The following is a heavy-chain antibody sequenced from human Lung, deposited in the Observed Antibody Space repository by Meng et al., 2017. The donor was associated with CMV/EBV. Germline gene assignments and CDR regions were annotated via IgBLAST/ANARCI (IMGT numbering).Heavy chain of an antibody. V-gene: IGHV4-39*01. J-gene: IGHJ4*02. Sequence: SETLSPTCTVAGGSVKNILYYWGWVREPPGKGLEWIGTVYYNGNTYYNPSLKSRVSMTTDTSKNQFSLKLSSVAAADTAVYYCGRFWTNTGHLDSWGQGNXVTVDS. CDR3: GRFWTNTGHLDS. CDR2: VYYNGNT. CDR1: GGSVKNILYY. D-gene: IGHD2-8*01.